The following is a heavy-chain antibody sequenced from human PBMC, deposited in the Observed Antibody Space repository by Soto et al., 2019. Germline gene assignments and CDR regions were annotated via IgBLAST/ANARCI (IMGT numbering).Heavy chain of an antibody. Sequence: ASVKVSCKASGYTFTSYGISWVRQAPGQGLEWMGWISAYNGNTNYAQKLQGRVTMTTDTSTSTAYMELRSLRSDDTAVYYCARIGWELLLGLVTEWFDPWGQGTLVTVPQ. J-gene: IGHJ5*02. CDR3: ARIGWELLLGLVTEWFDP. CDR1: GYTFTSYG. V-gene: IGHV1-18*04. CDR2: ISAYNGNT. D-gene: IGHD1-26*01.